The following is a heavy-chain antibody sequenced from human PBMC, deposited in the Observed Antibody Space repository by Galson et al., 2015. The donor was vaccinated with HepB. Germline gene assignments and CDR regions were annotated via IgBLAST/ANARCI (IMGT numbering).Heavy chain of an antibody. J-gene: IGHJ3*02. Sequence: SLRLSCAASGFTFSSYGMHWVRQAPGKGLEWVAVIWYDGSNKYYADSVKGRFTISRDNSKNTLYLQMNSLRAEDTAVYYCARVRFRTSDAFDIWGQGTMVTVSS. CDR1: GFTFSSYG. CDR2: IWYDGSNK. V-gene: IGHV3-33*08. CDR3: ARVRFRTSDAFDI.